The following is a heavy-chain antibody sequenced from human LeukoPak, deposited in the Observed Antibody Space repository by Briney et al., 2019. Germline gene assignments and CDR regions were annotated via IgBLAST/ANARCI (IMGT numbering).Heavy chain of an antibody. V-gene: IGHV3-74*01. J-gene: IGHJ5*02. CDR1: GFSFSGHW. CDR2: INTDGSVM. Sequence: GGSLRLSCTASGFSFSGHWMHWVRQAPGKGLLWVSCINTDGSVMRYADSVRGRFTISRDNAKNTLYLQMNSLRVEDTAVYYCAQNNWFDPWGQGTLVTVSS. CDR3: AQNNWFDP.